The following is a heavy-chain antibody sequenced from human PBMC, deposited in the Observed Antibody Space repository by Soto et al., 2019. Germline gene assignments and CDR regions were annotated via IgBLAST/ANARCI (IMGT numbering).Heavy chain of an antibody. CDR1: GYSFASYW. Sequence: PGESLTLSWKVSGYSFASYWIGWVRQMPGEGLEWMGIIYPGDCDTRYSPSFQGQVTISADKSISTAYLQWSSLKASDTAMYYCARHRKNFWSGYDVDYWGQGTLVTVSS. V-gene: IGHV5-51*01. D-gene: IGHD3-3*01. CDR3: ARHRKNFWSGYDVDY. CDR2: IYPGDCDT. J-gene: IGHJ4*02.